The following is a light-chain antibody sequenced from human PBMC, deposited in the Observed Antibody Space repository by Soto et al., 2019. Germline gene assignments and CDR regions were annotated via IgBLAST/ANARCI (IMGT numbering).Light chain of an antibody. CDR3: LILHGDARV. CDR1: TGAVTNGHY. J-gene: IGLJ2*01. V-gene: IGLV7-46*01. CDR2: DTN. Sequence: QTVVTQEPSLTVSPGGTVTLTCDSSTGAVTNGHYPYWFQQKPGQAPTTLIYDTNNRHSWTPARFSGSLLGGKAALTLSGAQPEDEADYYCLILHGDARVFGGGTKVTVL.